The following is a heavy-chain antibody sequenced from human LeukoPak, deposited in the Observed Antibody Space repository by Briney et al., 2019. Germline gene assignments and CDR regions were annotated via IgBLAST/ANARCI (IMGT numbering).Heavy chain of an antibody. Sequence: GASVKVSCKASGYTFTSYDINWVRQATGQGLEWKGWMNPNSGNTGYAQKFQGRVTMTRNTSISTAYMELSSLRSEDTAVYYCARPRYSSGWYLFDYWGQGTLVTVSS. CDR1: GYTFTSYD. V-gene: IGHV1-8*01. CDR2: MNPNSGNT. CDR3: ARPRYSSGWYLFDY. D-gene: IGHD6-19*01. J-gene: IGHJ4*02.